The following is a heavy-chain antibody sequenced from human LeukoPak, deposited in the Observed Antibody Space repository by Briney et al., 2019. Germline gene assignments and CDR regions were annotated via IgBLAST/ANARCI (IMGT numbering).Heavy chain of an antibody. CDR1: GFTFSSYS. V-gene: IGHV3-66*01. D-gene: IGHD3-10*02. J-gene: IGHJ6*04. CDR3: AELGITMIGGV. Sequence: GGSLRLSCAASGFTFSSYSMNWVRQAPGKGLEWVSVIYSGGSTYYADSVKGRFTISRDNAKNSLYLQMNSLRAEDTAVYYCAELGITMIGGVWGKGTTVTIPS. CDR2: IYSGGST.